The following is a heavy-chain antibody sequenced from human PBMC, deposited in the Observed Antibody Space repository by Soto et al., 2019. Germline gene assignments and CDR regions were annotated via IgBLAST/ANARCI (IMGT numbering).Heavy chain of an antibody. V-gene: IGHV4-4*02. J-gene: IGHJ3*02. D-gene: IGHD2-21*02. CDR2: IYHSGSA. CDR1: GGSVSSSNW. Sequence: QVQLQESGPGLVKPSGTLSLTCAVSGGSVSSSNWWSRVRQSPGKGLEWMGEIYHSGSAHYNPSLKSRATISIDKAKSQLSLWLCSETAADTAVYYCARVRGVVVSAHDAFDIWGPGTRVIVSS. CDR3: ARVRGVVVSAHDAFDI.